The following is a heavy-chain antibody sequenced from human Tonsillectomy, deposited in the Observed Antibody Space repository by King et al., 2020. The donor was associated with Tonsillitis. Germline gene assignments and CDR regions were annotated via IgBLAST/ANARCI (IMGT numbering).Heavy chain of an antibody. Sequence: VQLQQWGAGLLKPSETLSLTCAVYGGSFSGYYWSWIRQHPGKGLEWIGEINHSGSTNYNPSLKSRVTISVDTSKNQFSLKLCSVTAADTAVYYCASLTMVRGDYWGQGTLVTVSS. CDR1: GGSFSGYY. CDR2: INHSGST. J-gene: IGHJ4*02. V-gene: IGHV4-34*01. CDR3: ASLTMVRGDY. D-gene: IGHD3-10*01.